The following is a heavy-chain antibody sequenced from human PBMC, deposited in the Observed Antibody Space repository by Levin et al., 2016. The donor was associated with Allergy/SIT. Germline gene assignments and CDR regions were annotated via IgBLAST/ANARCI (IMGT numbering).Heavy chain of an antibody. Sequence: WIRQPPGKGLEWVAVISYDGSNKYYADSVKGRFTISRDNSKNTLYLQMNSLRAEDTAVYYCAKDRLLDSSGYHTLFDYWGQGTLVTVSS. V-gene: IGHV3-30*18. J-gene: IGHJ4*02. CDR2: ISYDGSNK. D-gene: IGHD3-22*01. CDR3: AKDRLLDSSGYHTLFDY.